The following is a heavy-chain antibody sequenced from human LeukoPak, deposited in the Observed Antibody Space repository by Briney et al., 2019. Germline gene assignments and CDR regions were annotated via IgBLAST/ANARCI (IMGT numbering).Heavy chain of an antibody. CDR2: IYSGGST. V-gene: IGHV3-53*01. D-gene: IGHD4-17*01. CDR3: ARAHDYGDYYYFGY. J-gene: IGHJ4*02. Sequence: PGGSLRLSCAASGFTVSSNYMSWVRQAPGKGLEWVSVIYSGGSTYYADSVKGRFTISRDNSKNTLYLQMNSLRAEDTAVYYCARAHDYGDYYYFGYWGQGTLVTVSS. CDR1: GFTVSSNY.